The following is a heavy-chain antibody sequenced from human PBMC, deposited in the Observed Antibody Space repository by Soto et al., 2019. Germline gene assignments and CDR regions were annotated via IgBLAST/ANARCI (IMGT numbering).Heavy chain of an antibody. CDR2: INPATGAA. J-gene: IGHJ3*02. Sequence: QLHLVQSGAVVKKPGASVTVSCSASGYPVTAYYMHWVRQAPGRGLEWMGGINPATGAAKYTQTFPGRVTMTRDTYTSTVFMELSGMTSEATAVFYWARGGGVGVAGSAAFDMWGQGTLVTVSS. CDR3: ARGGGVGVAGSAAFDM. D-gene: IGHD3-3*01. V-gene: IGHV1-2*02. CDR1: GYPVTAYY.